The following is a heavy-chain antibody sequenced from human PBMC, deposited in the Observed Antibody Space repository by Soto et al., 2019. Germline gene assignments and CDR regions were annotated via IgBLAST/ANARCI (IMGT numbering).Heavy chain of an antibody. CDR2: INSDGSST. V-gene: IGHV3-74*01. CDR1: GFTFSSYW. J-gene: IGHJ4*02. Sequence: EVQLVESGGGLVQPGGSLRLSCAASGFTFSSYWMHWVRQAPGKGLVWVSRINSDGSSTNYADSVKGRFTISRDNAKSTLYLQMTSLRAGDTAVYYCARVYTWVQSPFGYWGQGTLVTVSS. CDR3: ARVYTWVQSPFGY. D-gene: IGHD1-1*01.